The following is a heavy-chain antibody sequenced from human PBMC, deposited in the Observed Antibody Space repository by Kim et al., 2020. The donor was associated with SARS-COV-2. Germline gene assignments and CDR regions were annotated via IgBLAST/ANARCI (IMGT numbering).Heavy chain of an antibody. J-gene: IGHJ6*02. CDR2: ISAYNGNT. Sequence: ASVKVSCKASGYTFTSYGISWVRQAPGQGLEWMGWISAYNGNTNYAQKLQGRVTMTTDTSTSTAYMELRSLRSDDTAVYYCARAGGENYGDYGYYYYYGMDVWGQGTTVTVSS. CDR1: GYTFTSYG. CDR3: ARAGGENYGDYGYYYYYGMDV. V-gene: IGHV1-18*01. D-gene: IGHD4-17*01.